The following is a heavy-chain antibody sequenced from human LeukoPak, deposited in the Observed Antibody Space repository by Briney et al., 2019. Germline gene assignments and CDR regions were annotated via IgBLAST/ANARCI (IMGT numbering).Heavy chain of an antibody. D-gene: IGHD2-15*01. V-gene: IGHV4-34*01. CDR2: INHCGST. CDR1: GGSFSGYY. J-gene: IGHJ4*02. Sequence: SETLSLTCAVYGGSFSGYYWSWIRQPPGKGLEWIGEINHCGSTNYNPSLKSRVTISVDTSKNQFSLKLSSVTAADTAVYYCARGRRYGISSGVFDYWGQGTLVTVSS. CDR3: ARGRRYGISSGVFDY.